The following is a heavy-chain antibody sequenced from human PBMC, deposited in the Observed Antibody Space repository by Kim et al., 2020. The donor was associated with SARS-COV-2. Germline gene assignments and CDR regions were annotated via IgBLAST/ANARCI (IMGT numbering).Heavy chain of an antibody. V-gene: IGHV4-39*01. J-gene: IGHJ6*03. D-gene: IGHD6-6*01. CDR3: ARRNRQLVSFYYYYMDV. CDR2: IYYSGST. CDR1: GGSISSSSYY. Sequence: SETLSLTCTVSGGSISSSSYYWGWIRQPPGKGLEWIGSIYYSGSTYYNPSLKSRVTISVDTSKNQFSLKLSSVTAADTAVYYCARRNRQLVSFYYYYMDVWGKGTTVTVSS.